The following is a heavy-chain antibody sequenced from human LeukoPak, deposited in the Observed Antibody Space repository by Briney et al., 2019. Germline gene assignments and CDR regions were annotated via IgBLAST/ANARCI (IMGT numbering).Heavy chain of an antibody. D-gene: IGHD6-6*01. CDR1: GFTFSSYW. V-gene: IGHV3-74*01. Sequence: GGSLRLSCAASGFTFSSYWMHWVRQVPGKGLEWVSCINSDGSSTNYADSVKGRFTISRDNAKNTMYVQMNSLRAEDTAVYYCAKDHSSSYVDYWGQGTLVTVSS. CDR2: INSDGSST. J-gene: IGHJ4*02. CDR3: AKDHSSSYVDY.